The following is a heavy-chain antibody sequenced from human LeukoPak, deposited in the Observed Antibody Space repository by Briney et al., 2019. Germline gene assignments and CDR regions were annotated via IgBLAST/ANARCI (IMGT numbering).Heavy chain of an antibody. CDR1: GFTFSSYA. CDR3: ASGYSGYDYSIGGY. V-gene: IGHV3-30-3*01. D-gene: IGHD5-12*01. J-gene: IGHJ4*02. CDR2: ISYDGSNK. Sequence: PGGSLRLSCAASGFTFSSYAMHWVRQAPGKGLEWVAVISYDGSNKYYADSVKGRFTISRDNSKNTLYLQMNSLRAEDTAVYYCASGYSGYDYSIGGYWGQGTLVTVSS.